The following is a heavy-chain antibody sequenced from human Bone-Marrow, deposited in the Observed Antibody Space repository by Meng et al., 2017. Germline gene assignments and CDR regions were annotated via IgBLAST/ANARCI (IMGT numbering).Heavy chain of an antibody. J-gene: IGHJ4*02. CDR3: AREPGYGEEGFDY. CDR1: GFTCSDYY. Sequence: QVQLVGCGGCLVKTGGSLRLCCAASGFTCSDYYMSWIRQAPGKGLEWVSYISSSGSTIYYADSVKGRFTISRDNAKNSLYLQMNSLRAEDTAVYYCAREPGYGEEGFDYWGQGTLVTVPS. D-gene: IGHD5-18*01. V-gene: IGHV3-11*01. CDR2: ISSSGSTI.